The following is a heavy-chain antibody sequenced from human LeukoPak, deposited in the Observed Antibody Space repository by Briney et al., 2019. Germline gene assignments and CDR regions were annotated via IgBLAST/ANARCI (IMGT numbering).Heavy chain of an antibody. V-gene: IGHV5-51*01. Sequence: KTGESLKISCKGFGFTFTNYWIGWVRQQPGKGLEWMAIIYVGNSDARYSPSFRGQVTISADKSIDTAYLQWSSLKASDTAMYYRARRYTTSSESDYWGQGTLVTVSS. CDR2: IYVGNSDA. CDR3: ARRYTTSSESDY. J-gene: IGHJ4*02. CDR1: GFTFTNYW. D-gene: IGHD3-16*02.